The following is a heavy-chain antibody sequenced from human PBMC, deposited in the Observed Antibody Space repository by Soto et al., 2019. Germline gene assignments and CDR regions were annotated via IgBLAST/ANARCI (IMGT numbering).Heavy chain of an antibody. CDR1: GGSISTYY. Sequence: QVQLQESGPGLVKPSETLSLTCTVSGGSISTYYWSWIRQPPGKGLEWIGYIYYNGSTNYSPSLKSRVTMSVDTSKNQLSLKLKSVTAADTAVYFCARGYDFWSGYYVPWFDPWGQGTLVVVSS. D-gene: IGHD3-3*01. V-gene: IGHV4-59*01. J-gene: IGHJ5*02. CDR3: ARGYDFWSGYYVPWFDP. CDR2: IYYNGST.